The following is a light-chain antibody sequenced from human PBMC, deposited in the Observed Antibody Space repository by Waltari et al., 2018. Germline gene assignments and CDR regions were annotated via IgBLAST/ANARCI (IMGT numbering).Light chain of an antibody. CDR3: QQYGSSPWT. Sequence: EIVLTQSPGPLSLSPGERATLSGRASQSVSSSYLAWYQQKPGQAPRLLIYGASSRATGIPDRFSGSGSGTDFTLTISRLEPEDFAVYYCQQYGSSPWTFGQGTKVEIK. J-gene: IGKJ1*01. CDR1: QSVSSSY. V-gene: IGKV3-20*01. CDR2: GAS.